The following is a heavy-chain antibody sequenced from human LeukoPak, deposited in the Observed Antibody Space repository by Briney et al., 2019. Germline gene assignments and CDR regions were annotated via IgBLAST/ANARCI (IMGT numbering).Heavy chain of an antibody. CDR3: AKFGVDYDSSGYYYVSAFDY. Sequence: GGSLRLSCAASGFTFSSYAMSWVRQAPGKGLEWVSAISGSGGSTYYAGSVKGRFTISRDNSKNTLYLQMNSLRAEDTAVYYCAKFGVDYDSSGYYYVSAFDYWGQGTLVTVSS. D-gene: IGHD3-22*01. J-gene: IGHJ4*02. V-gene: IGHV3-23*01. CDR1: GFTFSSYA. CDR2: ISGSGGST.